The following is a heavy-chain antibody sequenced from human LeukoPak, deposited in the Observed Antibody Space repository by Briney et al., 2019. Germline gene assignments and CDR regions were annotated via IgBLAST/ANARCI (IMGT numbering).Heavy chain of an antibody. CDR3: ARDRHWTNDWVFDY. V-gene: IGHV4-59*01. J-gene: IGHJ4*02. CDR2: IYYSGST. CDR1: GFTLSSYS. D-gene: IGHD1/OR15-1a*01. Sequence: GSLRLSCAASGFTLSSYSMNWVRQAPGKGLEWMGYIYYSGSTDYNPSLKSRVTISVDLSKNQFSLKLNSVTAADTAVYYCARDRHWTNDWVFDYWGQGTLVTVSS.